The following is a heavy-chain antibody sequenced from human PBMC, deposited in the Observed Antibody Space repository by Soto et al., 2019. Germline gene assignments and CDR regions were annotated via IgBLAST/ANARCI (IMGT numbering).Heavy chain of an antibody. Sequence: EVQLLESGGGSVQPWGSLSLSCAASGFTFSSYAMSWFRQAPGKGLQWVSALSYSANTYYADSVRGRFTISRDNSKQTLYLQTNSPRAEDTATYFCAKRFTPFVVDKLSPAVEYWGTGTVVSVSS. CDR1: GFTFSSYA. V-gene: IGHV3-23*01. J-gene: IGHJ4*02. CDR2: LSYSANT. CDR3: AKRFTPFVVDKLSPAVEY. D-gene: IGHD3-3*01.